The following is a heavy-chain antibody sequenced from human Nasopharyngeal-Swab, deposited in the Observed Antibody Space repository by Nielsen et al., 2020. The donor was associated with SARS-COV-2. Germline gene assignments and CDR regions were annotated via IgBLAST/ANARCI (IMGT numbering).Heavy chain of an antibody. CDR3: ARAHYYDILTGYFLPGMGVMDV. J-gene: IGHJ6*03. Sequence: RQAPGKGLEWSGEINHSGSTKYNPSLKSRVTISVDTSKNQFSLKLSSVTAADTAVYYCARAHYYDILTGYFLPGMGVMDVWGKGTTVTVSS. CDR2: INHSGST. V-gene: IGHV4-34*09. D-gene: IGHD3-9*01.